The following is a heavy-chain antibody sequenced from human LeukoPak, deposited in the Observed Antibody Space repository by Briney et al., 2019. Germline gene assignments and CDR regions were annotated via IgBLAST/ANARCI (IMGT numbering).Heavy chain of an antibody. V-gene: IGHV3-7*03. Sequence: HSGGSLRLSCAASGFTFSSYWMSWVRQAPGKGLEWVANIKQDGSEKYYVDSVKGRFTISRDNSKNTLYLQMNSLRAEDTAVYYCAKRGGMYPAHYFDYWGQGTLVTVSS. CDR2: IKQDGSEK. D-gene: IGHD3-16*01. CDR1: GFTFSSYW. CDR3: AKRGGMYPAHYFDY. J-gene: IGHJ4*02.